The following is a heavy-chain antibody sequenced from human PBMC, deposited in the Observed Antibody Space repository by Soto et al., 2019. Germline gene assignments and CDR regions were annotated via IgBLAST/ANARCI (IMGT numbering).Heavy chain of an antibody. CDR2: ISYDGSNK. CDR3: AKDYTDYTYSFDY. D-gene: IGHD4-4*01. Sequence: QVQLVESGGGVVQPGRSLRLSCAASGFTFSTYGMHWVRQAPGKGLEWVAFISYDGSNKYYADSVKGRFTISRDNSKNTLYLKRNSLRAEDTAVYYCAKDYTDYTYSFDYWGQGTLVTVSS. CDR1: GFTFSTYG. V-gene: IGHV3-30*18. J-gene: IGHJ4*02.